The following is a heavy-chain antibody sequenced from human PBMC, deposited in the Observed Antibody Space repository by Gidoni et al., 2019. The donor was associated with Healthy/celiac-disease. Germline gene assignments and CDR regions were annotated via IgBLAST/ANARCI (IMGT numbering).Heavy chain of an antibody. J-gene: IGHJ2*01. CDR2: ISSSSSYI. D-gene: IGHD3-22*01. CDR3: ARVSDDSSGYYYVRAYWYFDL. V-gene: IGHV3-21*01. Sequence: EVQLVESGGGLVKPGGSLRLACAAAGFTFSSYSMNWVRQAPGKGLEWVSSISSSSSYIYYADSVKGRFTISRDNATNSLYLQMNSLRAEDTAVYYCARVSDDSSGYYYVRAYWYFDLWGRGTLVTVSS. CDR1: GFTFSSYS.